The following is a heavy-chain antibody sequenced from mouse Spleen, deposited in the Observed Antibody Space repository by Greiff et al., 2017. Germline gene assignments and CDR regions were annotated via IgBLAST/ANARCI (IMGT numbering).Heavy chain of an antibody. J-gene: IGHJ4*01. CDR3: TRDGYPPYAMDY. D-gene: IGHD2-3*01. CDR1: GYTFTDYE. V-gene: IGHV1-15*01. Sequence: VQLQESGAELVRPGASVTLSCKASGYTFTDYEMHWVKQTPVHGLEWIGAIDPETGGTAYNQKFKGKAILTADKSSSTAYMELRSLTSEDSAVYYCTRDGYPPYAMDYWGQGTSVTVSS. CDR2: IDPETGGT.